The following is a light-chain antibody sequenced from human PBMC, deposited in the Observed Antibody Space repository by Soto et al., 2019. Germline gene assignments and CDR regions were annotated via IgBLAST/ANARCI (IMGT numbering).Light chain of an antibody. Sequence: DIQMTQSPSSLSASVGDRVTITCRASQGISNSFAWYQQKPWKVPKLLIYAASTLQSGVPSRFSASGSGTDFTLTSSSLPPENVATYYCQKYNSAPWTFGQGTKVEIK. CDR2: AAS. J-gene: IGKJ1*01. CDR3: QKYNSAPWT. CDR1: QGISNS. V-gene: IGKV1-27*01.